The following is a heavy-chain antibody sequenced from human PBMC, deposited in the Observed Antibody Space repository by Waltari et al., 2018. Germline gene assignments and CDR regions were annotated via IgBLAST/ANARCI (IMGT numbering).Heavy chain of an antibody. CDR1: GFTFSIRA. V-gene: IGHV3-23*01. D-gene: IGHD6-13*01. CDR2: ISGSGGST. J-gene: IGHJ4*02. Sequence: EVQMLESGGGFIQPGGSLRLSCAASGFTFSIRAMTWVRQAPGKGPEWVATISGSGGSTYYADSVKGRFTISRDNSKNTLYLQMNSLRAEDTAVYYCAKITRHSAAAGSPFDYWGQGTLVTVSS. CDR3: AKITRHSAAAGSPFDY.